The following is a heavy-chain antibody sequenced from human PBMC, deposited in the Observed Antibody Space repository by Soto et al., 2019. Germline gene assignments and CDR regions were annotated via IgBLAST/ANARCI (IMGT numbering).Heavy chain of an antibody. CDR2: TYYMSKWYN. CDR3: ARVRTMVRGVIRYYGMDV. Sequence: PSQTLSLTCAISGDSVSSTSAAWNWIRQSPSRGLEWLGRTYYMSKWYNDYAVSVKSRITINPDTSKNQFSLQLNSVTPEDKAVYYCARVRTMVRGVIRYYGMDVWGQGTTVTVSS. J-gene: IGHJ6*02. D-gene: IGHD3-10*01. V-gene: IGHV6-1*01. CDR1: GDSVSSTSAA.